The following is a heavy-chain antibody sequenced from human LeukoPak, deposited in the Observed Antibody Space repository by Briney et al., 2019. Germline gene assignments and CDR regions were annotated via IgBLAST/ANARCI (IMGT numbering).Heavy chain of an antibody. V-gene: IGHV4-59*11. CDR1: GGSISSHY. J-gene: IGHJ4*02. CDR3: ARGDDILTGPWYFDY. Sequence: SETLSLTCTVSGGSISSHYWSWIRQPPGKGLEWIGYIYYSGSTNYNPSLKSRVTISVDTSKNQFSLKLRSVTAADTAVYYCARGDDILTGPWYFDYWGQGTLVTVSS. CDR2: IYYSGST. D-gene: IGHD3-9*01.